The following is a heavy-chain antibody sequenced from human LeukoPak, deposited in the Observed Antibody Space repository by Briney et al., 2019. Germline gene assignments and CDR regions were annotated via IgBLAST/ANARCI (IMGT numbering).Heavy chain of an antibody. CDR2: ISGSGGST. D-gene: IGHD1-26*01. V-gene: IGHV3-23*01. CDR1: GFTFSSYA. CDR3: AKVGDPWECLY. Sequence: GGSLRLSCAASGFTFSSYAMSWVRQAPGMGLEWVSAISGSGGSTYYADSVKGRFTISRDNSKNTLYLQMNSLRAEDTAVYYCAKVGDPWECLYWGQGTLVTVSS. J-gene: IGHJ4*02.